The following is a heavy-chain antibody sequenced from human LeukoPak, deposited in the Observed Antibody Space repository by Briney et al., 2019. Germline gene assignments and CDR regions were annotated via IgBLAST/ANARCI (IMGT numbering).Heavy chain of an antibody. J-gene: IGHJ4*02. Sequence: GGSLRLSCAASGFTFSSYEMNWVRQAPGKGLEWESYISSNGSTIYYSDSVKSRFTISIDNATNSLYLQKNSLITADTTVYYYSSYRYYDYVWGSYRYRPFVYWGQGTLVSV. D-gene: IGHD3-16*02. CDR3: SSYRYYDYVWGSYRYRPFVY. CDR1: GFTFSSYE. V-gene: IGHV3-48*03. CDR2: ISSNGSTI.